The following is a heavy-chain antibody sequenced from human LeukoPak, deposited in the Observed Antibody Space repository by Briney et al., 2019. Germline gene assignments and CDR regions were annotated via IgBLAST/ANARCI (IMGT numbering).Heavy chain of an antibody. CDR2: MYYSGST. CDR3: ARDRPATENWYLDL. J-gene: IGHJ2*01. CDR1: GGSSSNYY. V-gene: IGHV4-59*01. D-gene: IGHD1-26*01. Sequence: SETLSLTCSVSGGSSSNYYWSWIRQPPGKGLEWIGYMYYSGSTNYNPSLKSRVTISVDTSKNQFSLKLSSATAADTAVYYCARDRPATENWYLDLRGRGTLVTVSS.